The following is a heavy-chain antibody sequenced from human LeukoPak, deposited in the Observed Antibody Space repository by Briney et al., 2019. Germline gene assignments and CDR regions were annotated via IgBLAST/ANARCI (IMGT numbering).Heavy chain of an antibody. CDR3: ARGSLRMRGAFDI. CDR2: IYDSGST. D-gene: IGHD3-3*01. V-gene: IGHV4-59*12. CDR1: GGSISSYY. Sequence: PSETLSLTCTVSGGSISSYYWSWIRQPPEKGLEWIGYIYDSGSTNYNPSLKSRVTISVDTSKNQFSLKLSSVTAADTAVYYCARGSLRMRGAFDIWGQGTMVTVSS. J-gene: IGHJ3*02.